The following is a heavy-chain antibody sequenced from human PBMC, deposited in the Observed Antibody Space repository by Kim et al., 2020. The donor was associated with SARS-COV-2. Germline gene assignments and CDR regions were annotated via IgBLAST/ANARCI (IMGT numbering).Heavy chain of an antibody. J-gene: IGHJ6*02. CDR2: IKQDGSEK. D-gene: IGHD5-12*01. CDR3: AREGDGYNFPFYYGMDV. CDR1: GFTFSSYW. V-gene: IGHV3-7*01. Sequence: GWSLRLSCAASGFTFSSYWMSWVRQAPGKGLEWVANIKQDGSEKYYVDSVKGRFTISRDNAKNSLYLQMNSLRAEDTAVYYCAREGDGYNFPFYYGMDVWGQGTTGTVSS.